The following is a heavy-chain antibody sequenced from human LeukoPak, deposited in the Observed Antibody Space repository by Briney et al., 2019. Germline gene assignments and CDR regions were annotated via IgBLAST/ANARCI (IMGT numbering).Heavy chain of an antibody. D-gene: IGHD3-22*01. Sequence: ASVKVSCKASGYTVTSYGISWVRQAPGQGRKWMGWISAYNGNTNYAKKLQGRVTMTTDTSTSTAYMELRSLRSDDTAVYYCARASDYASSGYTFDYWGQGTLVTVSS. CDR3: ARASDYASSGYTFDY. J-gene: IGHJ4*02. CDR2: ISAYNGNT. V-gene: IGHV1-18*01. CDR1: GYTVTSYG.